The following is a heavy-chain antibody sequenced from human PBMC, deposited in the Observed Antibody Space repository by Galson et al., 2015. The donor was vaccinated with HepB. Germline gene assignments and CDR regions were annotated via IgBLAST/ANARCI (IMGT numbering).Heavy chain of an antibody. CDR3: ARDGVVPAAKTGTYYYNGMDV. V-gene: IGHV3-53*01. Sequence: SLRLSCAASGFTVSSNYMSWVRQAPGKGLEWISFIYRGGSTSYADSVKGRFTISRDTSKNTLYLQMNSLRAEDTAVYYCARDGVVPAAKTGTYYYNGMDVWGQGTTVTASS. CDR2: IYRGGST. CDR1: GFTVSSNY. D-gene: IGHD2-2*01. J-gene: IGHJ6*02.